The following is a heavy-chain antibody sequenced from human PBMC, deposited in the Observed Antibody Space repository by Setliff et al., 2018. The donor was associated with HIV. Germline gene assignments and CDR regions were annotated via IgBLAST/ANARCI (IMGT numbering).Heavy chain of an antibody. D-gene: IGHD3-10*01. V-gene: IGHV1-2*02. J-gene: IGHJ4*02. CDR2: INPNSGGT. CDR3: ARGVRGVIIDWYYFDY. Sequence: ASVKVSCKASGYTFTGQYIHWVRQVPGQGLEWMGWINPNSGGTNYAQNFQGRVTMTRDTSITTAYLDLSRLRSDDTALYYCARGVRGVIIDWYYFDYWGQGTLVTVSS. CDR1: GYTFTGQY.